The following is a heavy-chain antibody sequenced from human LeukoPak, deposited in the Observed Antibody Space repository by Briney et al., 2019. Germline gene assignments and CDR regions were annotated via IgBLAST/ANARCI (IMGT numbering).Heavy chain of an antibody. J-gene: IGHJ2*01. D-gene: IGHD7-27*01. V-gene: IGHV3-21*01. CDR2: ISSSSSYM. CDR3: ARTNWEIRGERGQYFDL. CDR1: EFTFSLYT. Sequence: PGGSLRLSCAASEFTFSLYTMNWVRQAPGKGLEWVSSISSSSSYMYYADSVKGRFTTSRDNAKSSLDLVMNSLRAEDTAVYYCARTNWEIRGERGQYFDLWGRGTLVTVSS.